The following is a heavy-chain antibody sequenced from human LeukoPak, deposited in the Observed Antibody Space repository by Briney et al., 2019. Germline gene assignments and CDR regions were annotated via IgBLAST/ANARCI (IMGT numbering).Heavy chain of an antibody. V-gene: IGHV3-21*01. Sequence: GGSLRLSCAASGFAFSSHSLMWVRQAPGKGLEWVSSISPDSGYIYYADSVKGRFTISRDNAENSLFLQMNSLGAEDTAVYYCAPFSAVTHYYFDYWGQGTLVTVSS. CDR1: GFAFSSHS. D-gene: IGHD6-13*01. CDR3: APFSAVTHYYFDY. J-gene: IGHJ4*02. CDR2: ISPDSGYI.